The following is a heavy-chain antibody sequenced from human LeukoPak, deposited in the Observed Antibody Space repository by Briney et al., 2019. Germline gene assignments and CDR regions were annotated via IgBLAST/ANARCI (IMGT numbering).Heavy chain of an antibody. Sequence: GGSLRLSCAASGFTFSDYYMSWIRQAPGKGLEWVSYISSSSSYTNYADSVKGRFTISRDNAKNSLYLQMNSLRAEDTAVYYCAKVLLWFGELSPFDYWGQGTLVTVSS. CDR2: ISSSSSYT. J-gene: IGHJ4*02. CDR3: AKVLLWFGELSPFDY. V-gene: IGHV3-11*06. D-gene: IGHD3-10*01. CDR1: GFTFSDYY.